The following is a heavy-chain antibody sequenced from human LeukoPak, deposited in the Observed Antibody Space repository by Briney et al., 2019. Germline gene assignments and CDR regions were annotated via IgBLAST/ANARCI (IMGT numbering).Heavy chain of an antibody. CDR2: ISGSGGST. V-gene: IGHV3-23*01. J-gene: IGHJ4*02. CDR1: GFTVSSNY. Sequence: PGGSLRLSCAASGFTVSSNYMSWVRQAPGKGLEWVSAISGSGGSTYYADSVKGRFTISRDNSKNTLYLQMNSLRAEDTAVYYCANYPPTTVPLYFDCWGQGTLVTVSS. CDR3: ANYPPTTVPLYFDC. D-gene: IGHD4-17*01.